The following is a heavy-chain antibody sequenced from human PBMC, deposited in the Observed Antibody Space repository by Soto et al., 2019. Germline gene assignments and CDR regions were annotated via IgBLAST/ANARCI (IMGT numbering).Heavy chain of an antibody. CDR2: IYSDGST. D-gene: IGHD6-13*01. J-gene: IGHJ4*02. V-gene: IGHV3-66*01. Sequence: EVQLVESGGGLVQPGVSLRLSCAASGFTVSGNYMNWVRQAPGKGLEWVSVIYSDGSTYYADSVKGRFTISSDSSKNRLYLQMNRLRAEDTAVYYCARGGVAAAAYWGPGTLVTVSS. CDR3: ARGGVAAAAY. CDR1: GFTVSGNY.